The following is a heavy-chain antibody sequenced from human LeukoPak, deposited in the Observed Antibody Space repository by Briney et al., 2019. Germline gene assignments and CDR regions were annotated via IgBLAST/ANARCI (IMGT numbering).Heavy chain of an antibody. CDR3: ATDFDP. CDR2: IYSGGST. J-gene: IGHJ5*02. V-gene: IGHV3-53*01. Sequence: GGSLRPSCAASGFTVSSNYMSWVRQAPGKGLEWVSVIYSGGSTYYAGSVKGRFTISSDNSKNTLYLQMNSLRAEDTAVYYCATDFDPWGQGTLVTVSS. CDR1: GFTVSSNY.